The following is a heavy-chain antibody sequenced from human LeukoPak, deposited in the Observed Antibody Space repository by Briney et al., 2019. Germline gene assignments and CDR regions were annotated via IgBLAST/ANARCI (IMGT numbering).Heavy chain of an antibody. CDR2: MNIDGSEK. V-gene: IGHV3-7*01. CDR3: ARDPVEWELLLDY. D-gene: IGHD1-26*01. CDR1: GFTFGSYW. Sequence: PGGSLRLSCAASGFTFGSYWMGWVRQAPGKRLEWVANMNIDGSEKYYADSAKGRFTISRDNARNSVYLQMNSLRVEDTAVYCCARDPVEWELLLDYWGQGTLVTVSS. J-gene: IGHJ4*02.